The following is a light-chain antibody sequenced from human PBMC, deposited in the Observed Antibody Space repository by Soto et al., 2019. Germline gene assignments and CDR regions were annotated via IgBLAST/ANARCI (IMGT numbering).Light chain of an antibody. V-gene: IGKV3-15*01. CDR1: QSVSSD. Sequence: EIVLTQSPGTLSFSPGERATLSCRASQSVSSDYLAWYQQKPGQAPRLLIYGASTRATGIPASFSGSGSGTEFTLTISSLRSEDFAVYYCQQYTDWPITYGQGTRLEIK. J-gene: IGKJ5*01. CDR3: QQYTDWPIT. CDR2: GAS.